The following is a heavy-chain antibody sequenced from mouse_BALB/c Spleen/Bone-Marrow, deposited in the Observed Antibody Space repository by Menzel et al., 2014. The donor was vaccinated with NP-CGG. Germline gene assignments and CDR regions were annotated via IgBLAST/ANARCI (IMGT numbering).Heavy chain of an antibody. J-gene: IGHJ1*01. CDR2: IYPGDGST. Sequence: ESGPELVKPGASVKMSCKASGYTFXSYFIHWVKQRPGQGLEWVGWIYPGDGSTNYNEKFKVKTTLTADKSSSTAYMFLSSLTSEDSAIYFCAYYRYDEYFDVWGAGTTVTVSS. CDR1: GYTFXSYF. V-gene: IGHV1S56*01. CDR3: AYYRYDEYFDV. D-gene: IGHD2-14*01.